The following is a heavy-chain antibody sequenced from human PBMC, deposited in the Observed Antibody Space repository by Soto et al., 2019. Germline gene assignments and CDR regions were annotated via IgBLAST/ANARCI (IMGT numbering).Heavy chain of an antibody. D-gene: IGHD1-26*01. CDR2: ISHSGST. CDR3: ARVVGAPNWFDP. CDR1: GGSISSGGYS. V-gene: IGHV4-30-2*01. J-gene: IGHJ5*02. Sequence: QLQLQESGSGLVKPSQTLSLTCAVSGGSISSGGYSWSWIRQPPGKGLEWIGYISHSGSTYYNPSRKSRVTISVDRSKNQSSLKLSSVTAADTAVYYCARVVGAPNWFDPWGQGTLVTVSS.